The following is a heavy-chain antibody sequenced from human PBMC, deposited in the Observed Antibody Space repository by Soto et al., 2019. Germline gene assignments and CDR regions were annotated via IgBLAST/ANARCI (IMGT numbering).Heavy chain of an antibody. D-gene: IGHD3-10*01. CDR2: IYYSGST. J-gene: IGHJ4*02. CDR3: ARGDPGTSFGETKYYFDY. Sequence: QVQLQESGPGLVKPSQTLSLTCTVSGGSISSGDYYWSWIRQPPGKALEWIGYIYYSGSTYYNPSLKSRVTISVDTSKNQFSLKLSSVTAADTAVYYCARGDPGTSFGETKYYFDYWGQGTLVTVSS. V-gene: IGHV4-30-4*01. CDR1: GGSISSGDYY.